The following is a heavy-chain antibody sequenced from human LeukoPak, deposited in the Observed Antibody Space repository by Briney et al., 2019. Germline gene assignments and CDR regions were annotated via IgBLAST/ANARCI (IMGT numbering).Heavy chain of an antibody. J-gene: IGHJ4*02. D-gene: IGHD1-26*01. Sequence: SETLSLTCTVSGGSISSYYWSWIRQPPGKGLEWIGYIYYSGSTNYNPSLKSRVTISVDTSKNQFSLMLSSVTAADTAVYYCARDILIVGATDTRAFDYWGQGTLVTVSS. CDR3: ARDILIVGATDTRAFDY. CDR1: GGSISSYY. CDR2: IYYSGST. V-gene: IGHV4-59*01.